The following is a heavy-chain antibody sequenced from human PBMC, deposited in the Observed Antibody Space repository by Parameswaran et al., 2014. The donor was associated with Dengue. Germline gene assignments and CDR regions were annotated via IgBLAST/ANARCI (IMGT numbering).Heavy chain of an antibody. CDR2: IYWDDDK. J-gene: IGHJ4*02. Sequence: ARWIRQPPGKALEWLALIYWDDDKRYSPSLKNRLTITKDTSKNQVVLSMTNMDPVDTATYYCAHSSGGILTGSYYFDYWGQGTLVTVSS. V-gene: IGHV2-5*08. CDR3: AHSSGGILTGSYYFDY. D-gene: IGHD3-9*01.